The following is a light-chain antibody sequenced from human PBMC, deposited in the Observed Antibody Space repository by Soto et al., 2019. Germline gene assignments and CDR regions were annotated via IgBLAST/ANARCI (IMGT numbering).Light chain of an antibody. CDR3: HQYGRSPLT. CDR1: QSVTSSY. V-gene: IGKV3-20*01. J-gene: IGKJ3*01. CDR2: GAS. Sequence: EIVLTQSPGTLSLSPGERATLTCRASQSVTSSYLAWYQQKPGQAPRLLMYGASSRATGIPDRFSGSGSGTDFTITISRLEHEDLAVYYCHQYGRSPLTFGPGTKVDIK.